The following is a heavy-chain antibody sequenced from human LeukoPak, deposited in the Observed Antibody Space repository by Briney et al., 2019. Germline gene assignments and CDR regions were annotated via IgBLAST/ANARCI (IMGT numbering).Heavy chain of an antibody. V-gene: IGHV1-69*04. CDR2: IIPILGIA. J-gene: IGHJ4*02. CDR3: ARGLPAAMPRYYYDSSGYRAFDY. D-gene: IGHD3-22*01. Sequence: SVKVSCKASGGTFSSYAIGWVRQAPGQGLEWMGRIIPILGIANYAQKFQGRVTITADKSTSTAYMELSSLRSEDTAVYYCARGLPAAMPRYYYDSSGYRAFDYWGQGTLVTVSS. CDR1: GGTFSSYA.